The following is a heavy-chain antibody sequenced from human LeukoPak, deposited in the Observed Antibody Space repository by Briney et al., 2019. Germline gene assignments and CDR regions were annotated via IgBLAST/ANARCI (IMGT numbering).Heavy chain of an antibody. V-gene: IGHV4-59*12. CDR3: ARAKYSSGWYYFDY. J-gene: IGHJ4*02. Sequence: SETLSLTCTVSGGSISSYYWSWIRQPPGKGLEWIGYIYYSGSTNYNPSLKSRVTISVDTSKNQFSLRLSSVTAADTAVYYCARAKYSSGWYYFDYWGQGTLVTVSS. CDR2: IYYSGST. CDR1: GGSISSYY. D-gene: IGHD6-19*01.